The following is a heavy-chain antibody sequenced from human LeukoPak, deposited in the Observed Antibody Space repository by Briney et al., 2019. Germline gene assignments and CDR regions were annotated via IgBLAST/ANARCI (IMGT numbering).Heavy chain of an antibody. CDR2: ISRSGSA. Sequence: SETLSLTCAVYGGSFSKYYWTWIRQSPGKGLEWIGEISRSGSATYNPSLKSRVTISIDTSKTQFSLKLSSMTAADTAVYYCARDGALLNWFDPWGQGTLVTVSS. D-gene: IGHD1-26*01. CDR1: GGSFSKYY. J-gene: IGHJ5*02. V-gene: IGHV4-34*01. CDR3: ARDGALLNWFDP.